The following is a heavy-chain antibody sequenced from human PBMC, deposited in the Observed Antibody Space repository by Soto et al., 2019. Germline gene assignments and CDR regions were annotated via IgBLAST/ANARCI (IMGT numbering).Heavy chain of an antibody. CDR3: ARDYGSGRGSGY. Sequence: WASVKVSCKASGGTFSSYAISWVRQAPGQGLEWMGGIIPIFGTANYAQKFQGRVTITADESTSTAHMELSSLRSEDTAVYYCARDYGSGRGSGYWGQGTLVTVSS. D-gene: IGHD3-10*01. CDR1: GGTFSSYA. V-gene: IGHV1-69*13. CDR2: IIPIFGTA. J-gene: IGHJ4*02.